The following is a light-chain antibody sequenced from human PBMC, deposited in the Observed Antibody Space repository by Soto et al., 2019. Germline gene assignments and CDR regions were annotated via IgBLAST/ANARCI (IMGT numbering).Light chain of an antibody. V-gene: IGKV1-5*03. Sequence: DIKMTQSPSSVSASVGYRFTITCRAGQGIRSWLDWYQQKPGKAPKLLIYKASSLESGVPSRVRGSGSGTEFTLTISSLPPDDFETYYCQQYNSYPLTFGGGTKVDI. CDR1: QGIRSW. CDR3: QQYNSYPLT. CDR2: KAS. J-gene: IGKJ4*01.